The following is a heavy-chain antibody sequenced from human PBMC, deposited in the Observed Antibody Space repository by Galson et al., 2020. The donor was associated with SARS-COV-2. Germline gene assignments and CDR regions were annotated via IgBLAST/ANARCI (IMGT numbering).Heavy chain of an antibody. CDR2: INSNTGGT. CDR3: AREFFDTYYDILTGHYRYYYMDV. D-gene: IGHD3-9*01. CDR1: GYTFQGYF. Sequence: ASVKVSCKASGYTFQGYFLHWVRQAPGQGLEWVGWINSNTGGTNYAQKFRGRVTMTRDTSISTAYMELSRLSSDDTAVYYCAREFFDTYYDILTGHYRYYYMDVWGEGTTVTISS. J-gene: IGHJ6*03. V-gene: IGHV1-2*02.